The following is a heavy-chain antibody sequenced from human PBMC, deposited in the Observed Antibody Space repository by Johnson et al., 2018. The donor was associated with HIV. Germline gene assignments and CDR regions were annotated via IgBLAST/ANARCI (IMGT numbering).Heavy chain of an antibody. CDR3: ARECSGGSCYPLDHDAVDI. D-gene: IGHD2-15*01. CDR2: IRYDGSNK. V-gene: IGHV3-30*02. CDR1: GFTVSSNY. J-gene: IGHJ3*02. Sequence: QVQLVESEGGLVQPGGSLRLSCTASGFTVSSNYMSWVRQAPGTGLEWVAFIRYDGSNKYYADSVKGRFTISRDNSKNTLYLQMNSLRAEDTAVYYFARECSGGSCYPLDHDAVDIWGQGTMVTVSS.